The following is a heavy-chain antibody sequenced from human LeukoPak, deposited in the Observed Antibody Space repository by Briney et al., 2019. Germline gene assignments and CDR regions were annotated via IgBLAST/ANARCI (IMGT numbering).Heavy chain of an antibody. CDR1: GYTFTSYA. J-gene: IGHJ4*02. Sequence: ASVKVSCKASGYTFTSYAMNWVRQAPGQGLEWMGWINTNTGNPTYAQGFTGRFVFSLDTSVSTAYLQISSLKAEDTAVYYCAREANYDILTGYLRLFDYWGQGTLVTVSS. CDR3: AREANYDILTGYLRLFDY. CDR2: INTNTGNP. D-gene: IGHD3-9*01. V-gene: IGHV7-4-1*02.